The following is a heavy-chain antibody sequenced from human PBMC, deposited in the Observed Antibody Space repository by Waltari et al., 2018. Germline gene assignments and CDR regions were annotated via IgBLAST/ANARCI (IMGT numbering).Heavy chain of an antibody. D-gene: IGHD6-19*01. V-gene: IGHV1-2*02. CDR2: INPSSCGT. J-gene: IGHJ5*02. Sequence: VQLVQSGAEVKKPGASVKVSCKASGYTFTGYYMHWVRQAPGQGLEWMGWINPSSCGTNYAQKFQGRVTMTRDTSISTAYMELGRLRSDDTAVYYCARDNVGGWYGVTIYDNWFDPWGQGTLVTVSS. CDR1: GYTFTGYY. CDR3: ARDNVGGWYGVTIYDNWFDP.